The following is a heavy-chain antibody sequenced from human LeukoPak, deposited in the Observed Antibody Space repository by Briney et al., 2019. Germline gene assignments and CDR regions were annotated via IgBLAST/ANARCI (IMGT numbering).Heavy chain of an antibody. CDR3: AKDLPAAYFDY. D-gene: IGHD2-2*01. J-gene: IGHJ4*02. V-gene: IGHV3-30*02. CDR2: IRSDGTIK. CDR1: GFAFGSYG. Sequence: PGTSLRLSCEASGFAFGSYGMHWVRQAPGKGLEWVAFIRSDGTIKYYADSVKGRFTISRDNSKNTLHLQMNSLRAEDTAIYYCAKDLPAAYFDYWGQGTLVTVSS.